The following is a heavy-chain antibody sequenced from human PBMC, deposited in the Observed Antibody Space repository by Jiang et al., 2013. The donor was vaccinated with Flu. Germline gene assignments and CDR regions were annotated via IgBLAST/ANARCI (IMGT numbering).Heavy chain of an antibody. CDR1: GTVSLATVLA. CDR3: ARIRVTGFWFDP. J-gene: IGHJ5*02. Sequence: QTLSLTSCQSPGTVSLATVLAWNWIRQSPSRGLEWLGRTYYRSKWYNDYAVSVKSRITINPDTSKNQFSLQLNSVTPEDTAVYYCARIRVTGFWFDPWGQGTLVTVSS. D-gene: IGHD2-21*02. CDR2: TYYRSKWYN. V-gene: IGHV6-1*01.